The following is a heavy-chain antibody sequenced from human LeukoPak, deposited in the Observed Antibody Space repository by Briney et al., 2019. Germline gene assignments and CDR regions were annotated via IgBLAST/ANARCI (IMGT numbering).Heavy chain of an antibody. J-gene: IGHJ4*02. CDR3: ARAPGSYYEGNYFDY. CDR1: GFTFDDYG. D-gene: IGHD3-10*01. CDR2: INWNGGST. V-gene: IGHV3-20*04. Sequence: RAGGSLRLSCAASGFTFDDYGMSWVHQAPGKGLEWVSGINWNGGSTGYADSVKGRFTISRDNAKNSLYLQMNSLRAEDTALYYCARAPGSYYEGNYFDYWGQGILVTVSS.